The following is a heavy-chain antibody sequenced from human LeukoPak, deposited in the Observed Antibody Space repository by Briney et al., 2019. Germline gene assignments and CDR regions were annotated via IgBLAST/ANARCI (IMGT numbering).Heavy chain of an antibody. J-gene: IGHJ3*02. CDR2: INHSGGT. D-gene: IGHD4-17*01. CDR3: ARAKRLRRGSSFDI. CDR1: GGSISSSSYY. V-gene: IGHV4-39*07. Sequence: SETLSLTCTVSGGSISSSSYYWGWIRQPPGKGLEWIGEINHSGGTNYNPSLKSRVSISVDTSKNQFSLKLSSVTAADTAVFYCARAKRLRRGSSFDIWGQGTMVTISS.